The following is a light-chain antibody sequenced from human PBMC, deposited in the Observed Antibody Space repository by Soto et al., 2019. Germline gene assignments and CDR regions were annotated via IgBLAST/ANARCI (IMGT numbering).Light chain of an antibody. CDR1: QNLRSS. V-gene: IGKV3-20*01. Sequence: EMVMTQSPATLSMSPGERVSISCRASQNLRSSLAWYQQKPGQPPRLLIYGASSRATGIPDRFSGSGSGTDFTLTISRLEPEDFAVYYGQQYGSSPPLTFGGGTKVDIK. CDR3: QQYGSSPPLT. CDR2: GAS. J-gene: IGKJ4*01.